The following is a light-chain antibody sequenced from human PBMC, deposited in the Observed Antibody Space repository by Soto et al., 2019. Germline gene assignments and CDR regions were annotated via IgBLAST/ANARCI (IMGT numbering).Light chain of an antibody. CDR1: QTVSSSF. CDR3: QLYGSPPPTT. Sequence: DIELGRYPDTLTSSPRERAYLSVSAIQTVSSSFLAWYQQRPGRAPRLLIYGASSRATGIPDRFSGSGSGTDFTRTISRLEPEDFAVYHCQLYGSPPPTTLGHGTKVDIK. V-gene: IGKV3-20*01. J-gene: IGKJ1*01. CDR2: GAS.